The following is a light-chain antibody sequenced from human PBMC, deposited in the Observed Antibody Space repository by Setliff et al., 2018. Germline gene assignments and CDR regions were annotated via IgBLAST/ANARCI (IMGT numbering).Light chain of an antibody. CDR3: SSYTSSSTLG. CDR1: SSDVGGYNY. J-gene: IGLJ3*02. Sequence: QSALPQPASVSGSPGQSITISCTGTSSDVGGYNYVSWYQQHPGKAPKLMIYDVSKRPSGVSNRFSGSKSGNTASLTISGLQAEDEADYYCSSYTSSSTLGFGGGTKGTVL. V-gene: IGLV2-14*01. CDR2: DVS.